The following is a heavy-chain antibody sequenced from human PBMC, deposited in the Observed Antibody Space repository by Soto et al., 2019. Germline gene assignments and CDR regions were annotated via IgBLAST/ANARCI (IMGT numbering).Heavy chain of an antibody. CDR2: ISYDGSNK. J-gene: IGHJ4*02. Sequence: QVQLVESGGGVVQPGRSLRLSCAASGFTFSSYAMHWVRQAPGQGLEWVAVISYDGSNKYYADSVKGRFTISRDNSKNTLYLQMNSLRAEDTAVYYCARVRGPQDTKNDYWGQGTLVTVSS. V-gene: IGHV3-30-3*01. CDR3: ARVRGPQDTKNDY. D-gene: IGHD3-10*01. CDR1: GFTFSSYA.